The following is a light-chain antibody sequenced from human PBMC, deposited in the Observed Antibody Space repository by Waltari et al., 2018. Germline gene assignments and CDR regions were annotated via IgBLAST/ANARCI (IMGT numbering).Light chain of an antibody. CDR3: QQRSNWQGLT. CDR2: DAS. CDR1: QSVGSY. V-gene: IGKV3-11*01. Sequence: EIVLTHSPATLSLSPGERATLSCRASQSVGSYLAWYKQKPGQAPRLLTYDASSRATDIPARFSGSGSGTDFTLTISSLEPEDFAIYYCQQRSNWQGLTFGGGTRVEIK. J-gene: IGKJ4*01.